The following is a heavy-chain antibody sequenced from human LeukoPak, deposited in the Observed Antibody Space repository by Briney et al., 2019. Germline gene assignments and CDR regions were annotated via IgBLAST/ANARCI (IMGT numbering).Heavy chain of an antibody. CDR3: ARRHHFGFLDS. CDR2: IKQDGSEK. CDR1: GVMFPSYW. D-gene: IGHD3-10*01. Sequence: GGSLRLSCAASGVMFPSYWMSWVRPAPGKGLEWVANIKQDGSEKYYVDSVKGRFTISRDNAKNSVYLQMNSLRAEDTAVYYCARRHHFGFLDSWGQGTLVTVSS. V-gene: IGHV3-7*04. J-gene: IGHJ4*02.